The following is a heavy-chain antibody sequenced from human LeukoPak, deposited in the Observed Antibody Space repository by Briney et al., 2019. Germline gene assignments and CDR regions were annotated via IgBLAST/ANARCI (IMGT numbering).Heavy chain of an antibody. CDR3: ARLGYYYDSSGYLN. J-gene: IGHJ4*02. D-gene: IGHD3-22*01. V-gene: IGHV4-59*08. Sequence: PSETLCLTCTVSGGSISSYYWSWIRQPPGKGLEWIGYIYYSGSTNYNPSLKSRVTISIDTSKNQFSLKLSSVTAADTAVYYCARLGYYYDSSGYLNWGQGTLVTVSS. CDR1: GGSISSYY. CDR2: IYYSGST.